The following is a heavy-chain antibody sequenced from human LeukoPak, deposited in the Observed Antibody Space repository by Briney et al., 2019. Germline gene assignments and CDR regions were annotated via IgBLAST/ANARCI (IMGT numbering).Heavy chain of an antibody. CDR1: GGSFSGYY. CDR3: ARRMGGDHPLY. CDR2: INHSGST. V-gene: IGHV4-34*01. Sequence: PSETLSLTCAVYGGSFSGYYWSWIRQPPGKGLEWIGEINHSGSTNYNPSLKSRVTISVTISVDTSKNQFSLKLSSVTAAGTAVYYCARRMGGDHPLYWGQGTLVTVSP. J-gene: IGHJ4*02. D-gene: IGHD1-26*01.